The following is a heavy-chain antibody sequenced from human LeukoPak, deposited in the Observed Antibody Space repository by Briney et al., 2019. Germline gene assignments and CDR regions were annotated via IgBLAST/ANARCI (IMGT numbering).Heavy chain of an antibody. J-gene: IGHJ4*02. CDR1: GFTFISYT. V-gene: IGHV3-21*04. CDR2: ITSSSTYI. CDR3: TKEHDYSNLAEDY. Sequence: GGSLRLSCAASGFTFISYTMNWVRQAPGKGLEWVSLITSSSTYIYYADSVKGRFIISRDNSHNTLYLQMGSLRAEDTAVYYCTKEHDYSNLAEDYWGQGTLVTVSS. D-gene: IGHD4-11*01.